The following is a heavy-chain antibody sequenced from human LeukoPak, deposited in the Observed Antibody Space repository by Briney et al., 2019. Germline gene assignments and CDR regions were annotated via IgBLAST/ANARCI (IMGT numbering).Heavy chain of an antibody. Sequence: SETLSLTCTVAGGSISSYYWSWIRQPPGKGLEWLGYIYYSGSTNYNPSLKSRVTISVDTSKNQFSLKLSSVTAADTAVYYCARGGGAAAYLDYWGQGTLVTASS. CDR2: IYYSGST. CDR3: ARGGGAAAYLDY. D-gene: IGHD6-13*01. CDR1: GGSISSYY. J-gene: IGHJ4*02. V-gene: IGHV4-59*01.